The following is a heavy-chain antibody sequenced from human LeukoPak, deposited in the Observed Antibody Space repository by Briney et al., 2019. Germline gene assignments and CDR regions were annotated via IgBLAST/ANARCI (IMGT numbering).Heavy chain of an antibody. CDR2: INPNSGDT. CDR1: GYKFTRYY. CDR3: ASLISIEDGNNWFDP. V-gene: IGHV1-2*02. J-gene: IGHJ5*02. D-gene: IGHD2-21*01. Sequence: ASLKVSCKASGYKFTRYYLHWVRQAPGQGLEWVGWINPNSGDTKYAQKFQGRVTMTRDTSINTAYMELSRLTSNDTATFYCASLISIEDGNNWFDPWGQGTPVTVSS.